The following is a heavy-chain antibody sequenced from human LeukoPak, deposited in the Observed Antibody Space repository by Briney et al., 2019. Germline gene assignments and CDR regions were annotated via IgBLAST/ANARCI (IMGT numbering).Heavy chain of an antibody. Sequence: GGSLKISCKGSGYSFTSYLIGWVRQMPGEGLEWMGIIYPGDSDTRYSPSFQGQVTISADKSISTAYLQWSSLKASDTAMYYCARQGSSGWYARGGYFDYWGQGTLVTVSS. CDR3: ARQGSSGWYARGGYFDY. CDR1: GYSFTSYL. CDR2: IYPGDSDT. V-gene: IGHV5-51*01. J-gene: IGHJ4*02. D-gene: IGHD6-19*01.